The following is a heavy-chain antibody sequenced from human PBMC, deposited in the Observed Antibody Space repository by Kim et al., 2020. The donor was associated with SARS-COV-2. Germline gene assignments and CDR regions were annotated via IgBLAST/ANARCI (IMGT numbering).Heavy chain of an antibody. CDR1: GYKFTSYW. CDR2: IYPGDSDT. J-gene: IGHJ4*02. CDR3: ARHAGACYDGLTGYWFDY. Sequence: GESLKISCKTSGYKFTSYWIGWVRQMPGKGLEWMGIIYPGDSDTTYSPSFQGQVTISVDESTTTAYLQWGGLKASDTATYYCARHAGACYDGLTGYWFDYWGQATVVTASS. D-gene: IGHD3-9*01. V-gene: IGHV5-51*01.